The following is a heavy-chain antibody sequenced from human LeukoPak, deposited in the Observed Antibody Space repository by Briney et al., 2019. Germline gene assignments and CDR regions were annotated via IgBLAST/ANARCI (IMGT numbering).Heavy chain of an antibody. Sequence: PGGSLRLSCAASGFTFSNAWMSWVRQAPGKGLESVGRIKSKTDGGTTDYAAPVKGRFTISRDDSKNTLYLQMNSLKTVDTSVYYCTTGITLRARPLDYWGQGTLVTVSS. D-gene: IGHD1-14*01. CDR1: GFTFSNAW. V-gene: IGHV3-15*01. CDR2: IKSKTDGGTT. CDR3: TTGITLRARPLDY. J-gene: IGHJ4*02.